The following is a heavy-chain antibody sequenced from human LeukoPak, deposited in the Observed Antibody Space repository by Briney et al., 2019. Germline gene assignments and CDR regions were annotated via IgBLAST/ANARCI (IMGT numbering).Heavy chain of an antibody. Sequence: RGSPRLSCAASGFTFSSYGMHWVRQAPRKGLGWVAVIWYDGSNKYYADSVKGRFTISRDNSKNTLYLQMNSLRAEDTAGYYCAKDFSYYDSSGSGPDYWGKGTLVTVSS. CDR3: AKDFSYYDSSGSGPDY. V-gene: IGHV3-33*06. CDR1: GFTFSSYG. CDR2: IWYDGSNK. J-gene: IGHJ4*02. D-gene: IGHD3-22*01.